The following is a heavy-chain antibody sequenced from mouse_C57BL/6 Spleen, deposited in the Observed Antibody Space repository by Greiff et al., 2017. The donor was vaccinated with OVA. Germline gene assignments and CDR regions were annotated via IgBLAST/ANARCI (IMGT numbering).Heavy chain of an antibody. CDR2: ISYDGNN. J-gene: IGHJ2*01. V-gene: IGHV3-6*01. D-gene: IGHD4-1*01. Sequence: EVQLVESGPGLAKPSQSLSLTCSVTGYSITSGYYWNGIRQFPENKLEWMGYISYDGNNNYNPSLKNRISCTRDTSKNQFCLKLNSVTTEDTATYYCARDRSGTYFDYWGQGTTLTVSS. CDR3: ARDRSGTYFDY. CDR1: GYSITSGYY.